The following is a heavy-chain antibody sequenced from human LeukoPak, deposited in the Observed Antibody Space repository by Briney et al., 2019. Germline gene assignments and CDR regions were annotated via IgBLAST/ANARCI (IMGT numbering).Heavy chain of an antibody. CDR2: VYSSRVG. CDR3: AREEFLHEIDSSGYFVY. J-gene: IGHJ4*02. D-gene: IGHD3-22*01. Sequence: SETLSFTCTVSGGSITGYYWNWIRQPAGQGLEWLGRVYSSRVGNYNPSLTSRVTMSVDTSKNQFSLKLTSLAAADTAVYYCAREEFLHEIDSSGYFVYWGQGTLVTVSS. V-gene: IGHV4-4*07. CDR1: GGSITGYY.